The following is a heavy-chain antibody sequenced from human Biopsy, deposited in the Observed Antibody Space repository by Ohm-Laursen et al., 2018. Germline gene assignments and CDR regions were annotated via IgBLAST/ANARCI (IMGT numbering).Heavy chain of an antibody. Sequence: SLRLSCAASGFIFTDYTMNWVRQAPGKGLKWVAHIDVSDYNTYYADSVRGRFTISRDNSKQMVHLEINSLTADDTAVYYCVKQWGGYNFDSWGQGTLVTVSS. CDR2: IDVSDYNT. J-gene: IGHJ5*01. CDR1: GFIFTDYT. CDR3: VKQWGGYNFDS. V-gene: IGHV3-23*01. D-gene: IGHD1-14*01.